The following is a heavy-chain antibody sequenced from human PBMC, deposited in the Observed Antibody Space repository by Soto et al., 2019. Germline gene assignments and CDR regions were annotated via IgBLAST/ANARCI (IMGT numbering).Heavy chain of an antibody. J-gene: IGHJ4*02. CDR3: ATIGDVTFHY. CDR2: KKPDETET. Sequence: EVQLVESGGGLVQPGGSLRLSCTTSGLAFSTYWMDWVRQAPGKGLELVGNKKPDETETYYADSVEGRFTISRDNAKSSLDLQMDSLRVEDTAVYYCATIGDVTFHYWGQGTPFTVSS. D-gene: IGHD4-4*01. V-gene: IGHV3-7*02. CDR1: GLAFSTYW.